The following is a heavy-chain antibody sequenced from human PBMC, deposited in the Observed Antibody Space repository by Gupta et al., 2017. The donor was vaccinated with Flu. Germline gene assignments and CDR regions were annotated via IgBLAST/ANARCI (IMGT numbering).Heavy chain of an antibody. V-gene: IGHV4-4*02. D-gene: IGHD4-23*01. CDR1: GGSISSSNW. Sequence: QVQLQESGPGLVKPSGTLSLTCAVSGGSISSSNWWSWVRQPPGKGLEWIGEVYHSGSTNYNPSLKSRVTISVDKSKNQFSLKLSSVTAADTAVYYCARERPGGNSPGPGSYYFDYWGQGTLVTVSS. CDR3: ARERPGGNSPGPGSYYFDY. J-gene: IGHJ4*02. CDR2: VYHSGST.